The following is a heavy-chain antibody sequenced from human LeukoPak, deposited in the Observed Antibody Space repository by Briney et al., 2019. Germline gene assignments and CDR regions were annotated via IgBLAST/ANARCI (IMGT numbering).Heavy chain of an antibody. CDR2: ISAYNGNT. D-gene: IGHD6-13*01. V-gene: IGHV1-18*04. CDR1: GYTFTSYG. J-gene: IGHJ6*04. Sequence: ASVKVSCKASGYTFTSYGISWVRQAPGQGLEWMGWISAYNGNTNYAQKLQGRVTMTTDTSTSTAYMELRSLRSDDTAVYYCARSSSSRYYYYYGMDVWGKGTTATVSS. CDR3: ARSSSSRYYYYYGMDV.